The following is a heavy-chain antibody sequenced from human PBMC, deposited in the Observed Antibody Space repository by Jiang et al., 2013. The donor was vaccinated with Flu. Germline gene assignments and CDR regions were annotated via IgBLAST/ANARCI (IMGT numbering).Heavy chain of an antibody. V-gene: IGHV3-21*01. Sequence: SSSSSYIYYADSVKGRFTISRDNAKNSLYLQMNSLRAEDTAVYYCAREMRRDKAAAGTGGVLDYWGQGTLVTVSS. J-gene: IGHJ4*02. CDR3: AREMRRDKAAAGTGGVLDY. D-gene: IGHD6-13*01. CDR2: SSSSSYI.